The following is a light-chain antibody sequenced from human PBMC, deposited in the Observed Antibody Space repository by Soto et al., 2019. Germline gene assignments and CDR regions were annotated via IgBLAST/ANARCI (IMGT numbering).Light chain of an antibody. CDR3: QQYDTYSLT. Sequence: DIQMTHSPSTLSASVGDRVTITCRASQSISNWLAWYQQKPGKAPNLLMYKASTLQSGVPSRFSGSGSGTEFTLTITNLQPDDVALYYCQQYDTYSLTFGGGTTVEIK. CDR2: KAS. V-gene: IGKV1-5*03. CDR1: QSISNW. J-gene: IGKJ4*01.